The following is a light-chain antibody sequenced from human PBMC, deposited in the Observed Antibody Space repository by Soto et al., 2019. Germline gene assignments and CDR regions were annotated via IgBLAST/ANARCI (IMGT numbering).Light chain of an antibody. Sequence: QSALTQPASKSASLGQSITISYTGTKRNVGGFNSASWYQLRPGTAPKLILYDVVDRPSGVSYRFSGSKSGNTASLTISGLQAADEADYFCSSYTSTMTNVFGSGTKVTVL. V-gene: IGLV2-14*03. J-gene: IGLJ1*01. CDR2: DVV. CDR3: SSYTSTMTNV. CDR1: KRNVGGFNS.